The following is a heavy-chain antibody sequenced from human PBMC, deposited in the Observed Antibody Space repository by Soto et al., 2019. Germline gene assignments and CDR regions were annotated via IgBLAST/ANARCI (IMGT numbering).Heavy chain of an antibody. CDR3: AKDGIFCSGGSCYSTTPRSNWFDP. CDR2: ISYGGSNK. D-gene: IGHD2-15*01. Sequence: GGSLRLSCAASGFTFSSYGMHWVRQAPGKGLEWVAVISYGGSNKYYADSVKGRFTISRDNSKNTLYLQMNSLRAEDTAVYYCAKDGIFCSGGSCYSTTPRSNWFDPWGQGTLVTVSS. CDR1: GFTFSSYG. V-gene: IGHV3-30*18. J-gene: IGHJ5*02.